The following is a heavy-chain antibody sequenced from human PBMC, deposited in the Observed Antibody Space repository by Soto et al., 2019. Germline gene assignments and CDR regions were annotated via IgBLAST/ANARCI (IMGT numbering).Heavy chain of an antibody. CDR2: IFPVDSNT. D-gene: IGHD2-2*01. V-gene: IGHV5-51*01. CDR3: ASSVEVTSTMYYFDS. J-gene: IGHJ4*02. Sequence: GESLKISCQGFGYSFTNYWIAWVRLMPGKGLEWMGIIFPVDSNTKYSPSFKGQVTISADQSTRTTYLRWRSLKAPDTAMYYCASSVEVTSTMYYFDSWGQGTLVTVSS. CDR1: GYSFTNYW.